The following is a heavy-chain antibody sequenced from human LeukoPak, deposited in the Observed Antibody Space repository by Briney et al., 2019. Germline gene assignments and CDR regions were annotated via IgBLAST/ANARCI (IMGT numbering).Heavy chain of an antibody. CDR2: ISTSTSVT. J-gene: IGHJ4*02. V-gene: IGHV3-48*04. D-gene: IGHD1-26*01. CDR3: AKDAVGATAYYFDY. Sequence: PGGSLRLSCAASGFTFSTYNMDWVRQAPGKGLEWVSFISTSTSVTQYADSVKGRFTISRDNAKNSLYLQMNSLRAEDTAVYYRAKDAVGATAYYFDYWGQGTLVTVSS. CDR1: GFTFSTYN.